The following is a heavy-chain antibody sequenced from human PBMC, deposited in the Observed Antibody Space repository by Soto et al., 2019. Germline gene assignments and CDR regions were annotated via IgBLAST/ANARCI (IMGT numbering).Heavy chain of an antibody. V-gene: IGHV1-18*01. CDR3: ESLELRGVIRYGMDA. Sequence: SVKVSCKASVATLTRYVISWDRQAPGQGLEWMGWISAYNGNTNYAHKLHGRSTMTTDTSTSTAYMELRPMRSDDTAAFYCESLELRGVIRYGMDAWGQGTPVTVSS. CDR1: VATLTRYV. CDR2: ISAYNGNT. J-gene: IGHJ6*02. D-gene: IGHD3-10*01.